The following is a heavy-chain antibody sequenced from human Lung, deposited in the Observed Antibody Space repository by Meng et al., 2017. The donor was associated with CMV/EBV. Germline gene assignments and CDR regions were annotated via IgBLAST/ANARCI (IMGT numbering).Heavy chain of an antibody. J-gene: IGHJ4*02. Sequence: GESLKISCAASGFTFSHYNMIWVRQAPGRGVEWVSFIDTSGTYKKYGESMEGRFTISRDNAKSSLYLQMNSLRVEDTALYYCTRDISLSSRGFDYWGQGTXV. D-gene: IGHD6-6*01. V-gene: IGHV3-21*01. CDR1: GFTFSHYN. CDR2: IDTSGTYK. CDR3: TRDISLSSRGFDY.